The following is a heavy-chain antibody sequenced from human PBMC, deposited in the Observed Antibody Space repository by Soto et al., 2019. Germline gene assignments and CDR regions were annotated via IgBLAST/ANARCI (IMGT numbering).Heavy chain of an antibody. CDR2: IYYSGST. V-gene: IGHV4-61*08. J-gene: IGHJ5*02. CDR1: GGSISSGDYY. CDR3: ARDRRSYNWFDP. Sequence: SETLSLTCTVSGGSISSGDYYWSWIRQPPGKGLEWIGYIYYSGSTNYNPSLKSRVTISVDTSKNQFSLKLSSVTAADTAVYYCARDRRSYNWFDPWGQGTLVTVSS.